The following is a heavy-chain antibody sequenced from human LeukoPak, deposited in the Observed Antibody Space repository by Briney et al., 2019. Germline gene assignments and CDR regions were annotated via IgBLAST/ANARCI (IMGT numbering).Heavy chain of an antibody. D-gene: IGHD3-22*01. CDR3: ARVNRFYDSTHPAAYDI. CDR2: INPHSGGT. Sequence: ASVKVSCKASGYNYRDYYIHCVLHAPGQGLEWMGWINPHSGGTRNAPKFQGRATMSSDTAINTAYMELRRLRSDDTAVFYSARVNRFYDSTHPAAYDIWGQGTRVTVSS. V-gene: IGHV1-2*02. CDR1: GYNYRDYY. J-gene: IGHJ3*02.